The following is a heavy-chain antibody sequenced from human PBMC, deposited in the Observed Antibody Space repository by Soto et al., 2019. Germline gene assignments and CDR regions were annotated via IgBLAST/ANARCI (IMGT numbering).Heavy chain of an antibody. V-gene: IGHV4-59*01. J-gene: IGHJ3*02. D-gene: IGHD6-13*01. CDR1: GGSIKNYY. CDR2: IYYSGST. CDR3: ARDLYSSSSDAFDI. Sequence: SETLSLTCSVSGGSIKNYYWNWIRQAPGKGLEWIGYIYYSGSTNYNPSLKSRVTISVDTSKNQFSLKLSSVTAADTAVYYCARDLYSSSSDAFDIWGQGTMVTVSS.